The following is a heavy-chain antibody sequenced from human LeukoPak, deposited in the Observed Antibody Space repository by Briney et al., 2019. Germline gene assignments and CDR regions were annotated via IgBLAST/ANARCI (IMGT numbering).Heavy chain of an antibody. CDR2: TYYSGSS. J-gene: IGHJ3*02. Sequence: SETLSLTCTVSGGSISDYYWSWIRQPPGGGLEWIGYTYYSGSSHLNPSLQSRVTISIDTSKAHFSLRLDSVTAADTAVYYCATNTAPPRRVDSSDIWGQGTMVTVSS. D-gene: IGHD5-18*01. V-gene: IGHV4-59*12. CDR1: GGSISDYY. CDR3: ATNTAPPRRVDSSDI.